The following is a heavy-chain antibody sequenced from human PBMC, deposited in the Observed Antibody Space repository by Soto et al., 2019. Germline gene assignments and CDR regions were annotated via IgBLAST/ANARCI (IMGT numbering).Heavy chain of an antibody. D-gene: IGHD1-7*01. CDR2: IDNDGRAT. Sequence: EVQLVESGGGLVQPGGSLRLSCVASGFTFNIYWMHWVRQAPGKGLEWVSRIDNDGRATTYADSVKGRFTISRDNAKKSLFLQMNTLRVDDTAVYYCARDNWDSYWGQGTLVTVSS. V-gene: IGHV3-74*01. CDR1: GFTFNIYW. CDR3: ARDNWDSY. J-gene: IGHJ4*02.